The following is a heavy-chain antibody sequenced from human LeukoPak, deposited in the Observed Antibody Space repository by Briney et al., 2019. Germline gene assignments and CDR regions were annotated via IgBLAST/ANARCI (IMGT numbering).Heavy chain of an antibody. CDR1: GFTFSSYA. CDR2: ISGSGGST. D-gene: IGHD2-2*02. Sequence: GGSLRLSCAASGFTFSSYAMSWVRQASGKGLEWVSAISGSGGSTYYADSVKGRFTISRDNSKNTLYLQMNSLRAEDTAVYYCAKDTRYCSSTSCYTFDYWGQGTLVTVSS. V-gene: IGHV3-23*01. CDR3: AKDTRYCSSTSCYTFDY. J-gene: IGHJ4*02.